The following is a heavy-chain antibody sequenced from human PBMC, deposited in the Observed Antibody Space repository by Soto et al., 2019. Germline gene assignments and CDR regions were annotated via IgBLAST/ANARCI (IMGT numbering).Heavy chain of an antibody. D-gene: IGHD2-2*01. V-gene: IGHV3-21*01. CDR2: ISSSSSSDYI. J-gene: IGHJ6*02. CDR3: ARKGNSTKYYTMDV. Sequence: XVSLRLSFAASGFILSTYSMNWVRQAPGKGLEWVSSISSSSSSDYIYYADSVKGRFSISRDNAKNSLFLQMNSLRAEDTAVYYCARKGNSTKYYTMDVWGQGTTVTVSS. CDR1: GFILSTYS.